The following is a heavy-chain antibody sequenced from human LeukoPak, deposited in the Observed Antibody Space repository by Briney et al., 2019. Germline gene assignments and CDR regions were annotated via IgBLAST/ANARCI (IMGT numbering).Heavy chain of an antibody. J-gene: IGHJ5*02. V-gene: IGHV1-3*01. D-gene: IGHD1-1*01. CDR3: ARDITTGTTRFDP. Sequence: ASVKVSCKASRYTFISYAIHWVRQAPGQRLEWMGWIHGGAGNTKYSQKFQGRVTITRDTSANTVYMELSRLRPEDTAVYYCARDITTGTTRFDPWGQGTLVTVSS. CDR2: IHGGAGNT. CDR1: RYTFISYA.